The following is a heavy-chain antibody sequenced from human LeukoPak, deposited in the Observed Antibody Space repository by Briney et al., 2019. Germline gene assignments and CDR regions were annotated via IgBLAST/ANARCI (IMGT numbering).Heavy chain of an antibody. CDR2: IIPIFGTA. J-gene: IGHJ4*02. Sequence: ASVKVSCKASGGTFSSYAISWVRQAPGQGLEWMGGIIPIFGTANYAQKFQGRVTITTDESTSTAYMELSSLRSEDTAVYYCPRKRGDYFDYWGQGTLVTVSS. V-gene: IGHV1-69*05. CDR3: PRKRGDYFDY. D-gene: IGHD3-16*01. CDR1: GGTFSSYA.